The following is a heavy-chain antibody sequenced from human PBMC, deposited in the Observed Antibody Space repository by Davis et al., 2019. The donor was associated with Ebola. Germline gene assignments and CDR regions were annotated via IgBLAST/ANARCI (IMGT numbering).Heavy chain of an antibody. Sequence: SETLSLTCAVYGGSFSGYYWSWIRQPPGKGLEWIGEINHSGSTNYIPSLKSRVTISLDTSKNQFSLKLSSVTAADTAIYYCARHCSSTSCSWFDPWGQGTLVTVSS. CDR1: GGSFSGYY. D-gene: IGHD2-2*01. CDR3: ARHCSSTSCSWFDP. CDR2: INHSGST. J-gene: IGHJ5*02. V-gene: IGHV4-34*01.